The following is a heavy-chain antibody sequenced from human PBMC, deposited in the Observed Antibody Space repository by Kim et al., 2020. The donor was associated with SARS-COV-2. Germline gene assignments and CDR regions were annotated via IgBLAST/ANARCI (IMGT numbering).Heavy chain of an antibody. CDR3: ARRRYVYYYMDV. D-gene: IGHD1-1*01. Sequence: TKYNPSLKSRVTISVDSSKNQFSLRLNSVTAADTAVYFCARRRYVYYYMDVWGTGTTVTVSS. V-gene: IGHV4-59*08. CDR2: T. J-gene: IGHJ6*03.